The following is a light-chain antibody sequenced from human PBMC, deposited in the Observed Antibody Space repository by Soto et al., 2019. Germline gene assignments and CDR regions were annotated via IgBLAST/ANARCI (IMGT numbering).Light chain of an antibody. CDR1: QSVGSL. CDR3: QQYKEWPIT. Sequence: EIVLTQSPATLSVSPGERATLSCRASQSVGSLLAWYQQKPGQAPRLRIYRASSRATGISGSVSGRGAGTEFTRPITSLQSEDFAVYYGQQYKEWPITFGQGTRLEIK. CDR2: RAS. V-gene: IGKV3-15*01. J-gene: IGKJ5*01.